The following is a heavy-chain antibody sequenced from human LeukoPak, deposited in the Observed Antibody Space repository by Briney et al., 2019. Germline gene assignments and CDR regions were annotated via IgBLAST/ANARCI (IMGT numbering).Heavy chain of an antibody. D-gene: IGHD5-12*01. V-gene: IGHV3-30*04. CDR3: ARDRRLRGFYMDV. Sequence: PGRSLRLSCAASGFTFSSYAMHWVRQAPGKGLEWVAVISYDGSNKYYADSVKGRFTISRDNSKNTLYLQMNSLRAEDTAVYYCARDRRLRGFYMDVWGKGTTVTVSS. CDR2: ISYDGSNK. CDR1: GFTFSSYA. J-gene: IGHJ6*03.